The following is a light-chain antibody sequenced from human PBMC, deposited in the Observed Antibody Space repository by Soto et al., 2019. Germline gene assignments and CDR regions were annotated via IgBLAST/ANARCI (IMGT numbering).Light chain of an antibody. V-gene: IGKV1-39*01. Sequence: DIQMTQSPSSLSAFVGDRVTITCRASQTISSYLNWYEQKPGKAPKVLMYAASYLQTGVSSRFSGTGSGTDFNLTIDSLQHEDAATYYCQQSYIRFTFGPGNKVAI. CDR1: QTISSY. CDR2: AAS. J-gene: IGKJ3*01. CDR3: QQSYIRFT.